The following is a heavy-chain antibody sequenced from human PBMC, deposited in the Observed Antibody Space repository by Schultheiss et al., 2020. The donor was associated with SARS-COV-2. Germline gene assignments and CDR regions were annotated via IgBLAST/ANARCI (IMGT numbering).Heavy chain of an antibody. CDR1: GSTFSDHY. J-gene: IGHJ6*02. CDR2: IGNKVDSHIT. V-gene: IGHV3-72*01. Sequence: GESLKISCVASGSTFSDHYMDWVRQAPGKGLEWVGRIGNKVDSHITEYAAAVKGRFTVSRDDSRNSLYLQMNSLKTEDMAVYYCARAAYYHGLDVWGPGTTVTVSS. D-gene: IGHD3-3*02. CDR3: ARAAYYHGLDV.